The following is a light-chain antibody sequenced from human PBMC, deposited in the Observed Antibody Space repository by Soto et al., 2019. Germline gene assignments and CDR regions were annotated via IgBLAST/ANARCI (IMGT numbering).Light chain of an antibody. CDR3: QQYAPSTAIT. CDR1: QSVSSNY. CDR2: GVS. V-gene: IGKV3-20*01. J-gene: IGKJ5*01. Sequence: ETVLTQSPGTLSLSPGERATLSCRASQSVSSNYLVWYQQKPGQAPRLLISGVSTRDTGIPDRVSVSGSGTDFKLTSSRLEPEDVEVYYCQQYAPSTAITVGQWTRVEIK.